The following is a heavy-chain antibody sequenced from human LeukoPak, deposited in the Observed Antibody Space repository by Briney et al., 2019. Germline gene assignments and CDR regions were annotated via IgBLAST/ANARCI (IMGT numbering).Heavy chain of an antibody. CDR1: GFTFSSYS. CDR3: ARAQGIAAAEGAFDI. J-gene: IGHJ3*02. D-gene: IGHD6-13*01. CDR2: ISSSSSYI. V-gene: IGHV3-21*01. Sequence: SGGSLRLSCAASGFTFSSYSMNWVRQAPGKGLEWVSSISSSSSYIYYADSVKGRFTISRDNAKNSLYLQMNSLRAEDTAVYYCARAQGIAAAEGAFDIWGQGTMVTVSS.